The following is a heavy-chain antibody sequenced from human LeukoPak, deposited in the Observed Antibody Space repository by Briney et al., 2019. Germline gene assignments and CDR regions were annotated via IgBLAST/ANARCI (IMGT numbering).Heavy chain of an antibody. D-gene: IGHD2-2*02. CDR3: ARGVRGTYCSSTSCYIGRWFDP. V-gene: IGHV4-4*02. CDR2: INHSGST. J-gene: IGHJ5*02. Sequence: SGTLSLTCAVSGGSISSSNWWSWVRQPPGKGLEWIGEINHSGSTNYNPSLKSRVTISVDTSKNQFSLKLSSVTAADTAVYYCARGVRGTYCSSTSCYIGRWFDPWGQGTLVAVSS. CDR1: GGSISSSNW.